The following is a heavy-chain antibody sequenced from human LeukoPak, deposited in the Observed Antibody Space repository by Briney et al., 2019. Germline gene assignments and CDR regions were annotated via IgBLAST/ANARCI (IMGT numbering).Heavy chain of an antibody. CDR1: GGTFSSYA. V-gene: IGHV1-69*05. Sequence: SVKVSCKASGGTFSSYAISWVRQAPGQGLEWMGGIIPIFGTANYAQKFQGRVTITTDESTSTAYMELSSLRSEDTAVYYCARGHIVATITLNYWGQGTLVTVSS. CDR2: IIPIFGTA. CDR3: ARGHIVATITLNY. J-gene: IGHJ4*02. D-gene: IGHD5-12*01.